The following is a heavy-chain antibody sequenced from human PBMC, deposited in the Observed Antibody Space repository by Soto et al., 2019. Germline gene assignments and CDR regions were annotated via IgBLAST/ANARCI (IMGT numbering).Heavy chain of an antibody. V-gene: IGHV4-34*01. D-gene: IGHD2-8*02. Sequence: SETLSLICAVYGGSFSGYYWSWIRQPPGKGLEWIGEINHSGSTNYNPSLKSRVTISVDTSKNQFSLKLSSVTAADTAVYYCARTRGLRHHYYYGMDVWGQGTTVTVSS. CDR1: GGSFSGYY. J-gene: IGHJ6*02. CDR2: INHSGST. CDR3: ARTRGLRHHYYYGMDV.